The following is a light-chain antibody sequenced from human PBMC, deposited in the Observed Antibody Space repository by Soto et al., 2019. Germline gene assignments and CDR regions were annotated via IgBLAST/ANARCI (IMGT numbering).Light chain of an antibody. CDR1: SSDVGGYNY. CDR3: SSYTSSYTLV. Sequence: QSALTQPASVSGSPGPSITISCTGTSSDVGGYNYVSWYQQHPGKDPKLMIYDVSNRPSGVSNRFSGSKSGNTASLTISGLQAEDEAYYYCSSYTSSYTLVFGGGTKVTVL. V-gene: IGLV2-14*01. CDR2: DVS. J-gene: IGLJ2*01.